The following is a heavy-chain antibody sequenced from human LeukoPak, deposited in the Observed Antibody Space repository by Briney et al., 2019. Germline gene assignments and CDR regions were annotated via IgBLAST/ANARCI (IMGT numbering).Heavy chain of an antibody. CDR3: ARAIRYDFWSGPRSYYFDY. CDR2: IYYSGST. J-gene: IGHJ4*02. Sequence: SETLSLTCTVSGGSISSYYWSWIRQPPGKGLEWIGYIYYSGSTNYNPSLKSRVTISVDTSKNQFSLKLSSVTAADTAVYYCARAIRYDFWSGPRSYYFDYWGQGTLVTVSS. CDR1: GGSISSYY. D-gene: IGHD3-3*01. V-gene: IGHV4-59*01.